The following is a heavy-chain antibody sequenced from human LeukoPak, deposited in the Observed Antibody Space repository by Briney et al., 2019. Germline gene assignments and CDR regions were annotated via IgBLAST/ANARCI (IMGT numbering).Heavy chain of an antibody. CDR1: GFTVSSNY. V-gene: IGHV3-23*01. J-gene: IGHJ4*02. D-gene: IGHD6-19*01. Sequence: PGGSLRLSCAASGFTVSSNYMSWVRQAPGKGLEWVSAISGSGGSTYYAESVRDRFTISRDTSKNTLFLQMNSLRAEDTAVYYCANTPTPTCGWYFGYWGQGTLVTVSS. CDR3: ANTPTPTCGWYFGY. CDR2: ISGSGGST.